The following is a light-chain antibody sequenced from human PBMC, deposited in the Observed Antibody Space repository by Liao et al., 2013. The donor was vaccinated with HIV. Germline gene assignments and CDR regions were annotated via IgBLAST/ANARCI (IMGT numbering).Light chain of an antibody. V-gene: IGLV3-25*03. J-gene: IGLJ3*02. Sequence: SYELTQPPSVSVSPGQTARITCSGDALPKQYAHWYQQKPGQAPVLVICKDSERPSGIPERFSGSSSGTTVTLTISGVQAEDEADYYCQSADSSGTCPVFGGGTKLTVL. CDR3: QSADSSGTCPV. CDR2: KDS. CDR1: ALPKQY.